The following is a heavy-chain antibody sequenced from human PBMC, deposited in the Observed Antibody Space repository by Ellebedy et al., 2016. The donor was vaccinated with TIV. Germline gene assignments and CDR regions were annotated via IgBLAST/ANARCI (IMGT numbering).Heavy chain of an antibody. CDR2: IRSGGKAI. Sequence: GGSLRLXXATSGFAFSSYDWNWVRQGPGKGLEWVSHIRSGGKAIYYADSVKGRFTISRDNAKNSLYLQMNSLRAEDTAVYFCARDHDTLTGYSIFMDSWGQGTLVTVSP. D-gene: IGHD3-9*01. V-gene: IGHV3-48*03. CDR1: GFAFSSYD. J-gene: IGHJ4*02. CDR3: ARDHDTLTGYSIFMDS.